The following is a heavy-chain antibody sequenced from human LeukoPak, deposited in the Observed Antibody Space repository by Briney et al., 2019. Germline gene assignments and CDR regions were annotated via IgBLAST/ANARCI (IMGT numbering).Heavy chain of an antibody. CDR1: GGSISSHY. D-gene: IGHD3-3*01. Sequence: SETLSLTCTVSGGSISSHYWSWIRQPPGKGLEWIGYIYYSGSTNYNPSLKSRVTISVDTSKNQFSLKLSSVTAADTAVYYCARGLLYYDSWSGYWLFDPWGQGTLVTVSS. CDR2: IYYSGST. CDR3: ARGLLYYDSWSGYWLFDP. V-gene: IGHV4-59*11. J-gene: IGHJ5*02.